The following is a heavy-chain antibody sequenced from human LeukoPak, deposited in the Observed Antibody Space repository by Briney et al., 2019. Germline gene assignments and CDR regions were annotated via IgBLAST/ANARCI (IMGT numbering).Heavy chain of an antibody. Sequence: SEALSLTCAVYGGSFSGYYWSWIRQPPGKGLEWIGEINHSGSTNYNPSLKSRVTISVDTSKNQFSLKLSSVTAADTAVYCCARGRRGSKSSYYYYMDVWGKGTTVTVSS. CDR1: GGSFSGYY. CDR3: ARGRRGSKSSYYYYMDV. D-gene: IGHD1-14*01. V-gene: IGHV4-34*01. CDR2: INHSGST. J-gene: IGHJ6*03.